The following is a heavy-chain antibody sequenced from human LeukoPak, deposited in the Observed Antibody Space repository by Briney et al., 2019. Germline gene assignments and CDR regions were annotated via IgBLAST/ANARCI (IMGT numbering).Heavy chain of an antibody. D-gene: IGHD3-22*01. J-gene: IGHJ4*02. CDR1: GFTVYNNN. Sequence: GGSLRLSCAASGFTVYNNNMIGVRQAPGEGVEWLTVIYSGGSTYFADSVKGRFIISRDNSENTVFLQMNSLRADDTAMYFCARSPELRLSYDTTGYYGYFFDFWGQGTLVTVSS. V-gene: IGHV3-53*01. CDR3: ARSPELRLSYDTTGYYGYFFDF. CDR2: IYSGGST.